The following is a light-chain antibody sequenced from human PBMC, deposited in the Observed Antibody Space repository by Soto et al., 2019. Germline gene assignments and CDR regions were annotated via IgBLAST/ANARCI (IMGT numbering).Light chain of an antibody. J-gene: IGLJ2*01. CDR3: AAWDDSLNGLV. V-gene: IGLV1-44*01. CDR1: TSNIGRYT. Sequence: QLVLTQPPSASVTPGQRVTISCSGSTSNIGRYTVNWYQQLPGTAPKLLIYTHNQRPSGVPDRFSGSKSGTSASLAISGLQSEDEADYYCAAWDDSLNGLVFGGGTKLTVL. CDR2: THN.